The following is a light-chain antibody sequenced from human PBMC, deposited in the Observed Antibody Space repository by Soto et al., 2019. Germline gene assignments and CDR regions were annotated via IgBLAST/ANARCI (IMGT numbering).Light chain of an antibody. CDR1: TSKIGNNY. CDR3: AAWDDSLSGHGV. CDR2: RNH. J-gene: IGLJ3*02. V-gene: IGLV1-47*01. Sequence: QSVLTQPPSVSATPGQRVTISCSGSTSKIGNNYVYWYQQLPGSAPKLLIYRNHYRPSGVPDRFSGSKSGTSASLAISGLQSEDEADYYCAAWDDSLSGHGVFGGGTKLTVL.